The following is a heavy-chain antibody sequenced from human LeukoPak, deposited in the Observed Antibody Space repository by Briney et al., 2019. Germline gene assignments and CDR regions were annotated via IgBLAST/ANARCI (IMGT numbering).Heavy chain of an antibody. CDR2: IYYSGST. Sequence: SETLSLTCTVSGVSISSGGYYWRWIRQHPGKGLEWIGYIYYSGSTYYNPSLKSRVTISVDTSKNQFSLKLSSVTAADTAVYYCARYYGHFDYWGQGTLVTVSS. CDR3: ARYYGHFDY. J-gene: IGHJ4*02. V-gene: IGHV4-31*03. CDR1: GVSISSGGYY. D-gene: IGHD4-17*01.